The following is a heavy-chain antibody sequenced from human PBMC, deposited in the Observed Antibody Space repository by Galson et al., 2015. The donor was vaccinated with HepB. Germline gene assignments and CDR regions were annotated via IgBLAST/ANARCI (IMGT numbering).Heavy chain of an antibody. CDR2: ISGSGGST. CDR1: GFTFSSYA. J-gene: IGHJ4*02. CDR3: AKDPEVRGVIITLLV. D-gene: IGHD3-10*01. V-gene: IGHV3-23*01. Sequence: SLRLSCAASGFTFSSYAMSWVRQAPGKGLEWVSAISGSGGSTYYADSVKGRLTISRDNSKNTLYLQMNSLRAEDTAVYYCAKDPEVRGVIITLLVWGQGTLVTVSS.